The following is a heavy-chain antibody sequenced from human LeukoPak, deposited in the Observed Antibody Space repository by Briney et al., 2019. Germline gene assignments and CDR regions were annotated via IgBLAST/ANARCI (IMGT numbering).Heavy chain of an antibody. CDR2: IVVGSGNT. V-gene: IGHV1-58*02. Sequence: ASVKVSCKASGFTFTSSAMQSLRQARGQRLEWIGWIVVGSGNTNYAQKFQERVTITRDMSTSTAYMELSSLRSEDTAVYYCAAIPYYDYGGIYYFDYWGQGTLVTVSS. D-gene: IGHD4/OR15-4a*01. J-gene: IGHJ4*02. CDR3: AAIPYYDYGGIYYFDY. CDR1: GFTFTSSA.